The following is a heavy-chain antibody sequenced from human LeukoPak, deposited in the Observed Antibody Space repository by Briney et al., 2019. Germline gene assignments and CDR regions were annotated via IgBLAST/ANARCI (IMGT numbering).Heavy chain of an antibody. CDR2: INHSGST. CDR1: GGSFSGYY. D-gene: IGHD2-2*01. J-gene: IGHJ6*02. V-gene: IGHV4-34*01. Sequence: SETLSLTCAVYGGSFSGYYWSWIRQPPGKGLEWIGEINHSGSTNYNPSLKSRVTISVDTSKNQFSLKLSSVTAADTAAYYCARVWYCSSTSCYFNYYYYYGMDVWGQGTTVTVSS. CDR3: ARVWYCSSTSCYFNYYYYYGMDV.